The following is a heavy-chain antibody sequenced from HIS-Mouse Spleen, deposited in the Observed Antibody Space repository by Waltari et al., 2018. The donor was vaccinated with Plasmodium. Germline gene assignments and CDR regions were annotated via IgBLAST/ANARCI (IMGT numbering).Heavy chain of an antibody. CDR2: IYHSGNT. J-gene: IGHJ2*01. CDR3: ARSLGIASSYWYFDL. CDR1: GYSISSGYY. Sequence: QVQLQESGPGLVKPSETLSLTCTVSGYSISSGYYWGWLRPPPGKGLEWIGSIYHSGNTYYNPSLKRRVTISVDTSKNQFSLKLSSVTAADTAVYYCARSLGIASSYWYFDLWGRGTLVTVSS. D-gene: IGHD2-15*01. V-gene: IGHV4-38-2*02.